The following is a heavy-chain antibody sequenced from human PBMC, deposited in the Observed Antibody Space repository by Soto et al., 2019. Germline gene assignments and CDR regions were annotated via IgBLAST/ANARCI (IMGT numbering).Heavy chain of an antibody. D-gene: IGHD6-19*01. CDR3: AREHQMQGIAVAVDY. V-gene: IGHV1-69*13. CDR1: GGTFSSYA. Sequence: ASVKVSCKASGGTFSSYAISWVRQATGQGLEWMGGIIPIFGTANYAQKFQGRVTITADESTSTAYMELSSLRSEDTAVYYCAREHQMQGIAVAVDYWGQGTLVTVSS. CDR2: IIPIFGTA. J-gene: IGHJ4*02.